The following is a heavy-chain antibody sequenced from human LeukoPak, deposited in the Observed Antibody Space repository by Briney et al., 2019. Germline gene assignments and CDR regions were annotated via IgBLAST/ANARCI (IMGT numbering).Heavy chain of an antibody. V-gene: IGHV3-21*01. Sequence: GGSLRLSCAASGFTFSSYSMNWVRQAPGKGLEWVSSISSSSSYIYYADSVKGRFTISRDNAKNSLYLQMNSLRAEDTAVYYCARRLYYYDSSGYYSDERSDYGMDVWGQGTTVTVSS. CDR3: ARRLYYYDSSGYYSDERSDYGMDV. CDR1: GFTFSSYS. J-gene: IGHJ6*02. CDR2: ISSSSSYI. D-gene: IGHD3-22*01.